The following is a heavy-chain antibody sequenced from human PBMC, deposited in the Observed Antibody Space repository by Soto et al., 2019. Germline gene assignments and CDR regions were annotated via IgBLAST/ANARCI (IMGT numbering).Heavy chain of an antibody. CDR2: ISSTTNYI. CDR3: AKVGYNGYDWGH. V-gene: IGHV3-21*04. CDR1: GFTFTRYS. Sequence: EVQLVESGGGLVKPGGSLRLSCAASGFTFTRYSMNWVRQAPGKGLEWVSSISSTTNYIYYADSMKGRFTVSRDNAKNSVYLEMNSLRVEDTAIYYCAKVGYNGYDWGHWGQGTLVTVSS. D-gene: IGHD3-16*01. J-gene: IGHJ4*02.